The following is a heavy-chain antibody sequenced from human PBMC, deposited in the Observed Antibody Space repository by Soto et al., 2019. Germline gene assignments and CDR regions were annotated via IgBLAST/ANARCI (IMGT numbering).Heavy chain of an antibody. CDR3: ARPITVTTSYYYYYGMDV. J-gene: IGHJ6*02. CDR2: IIPIFGTA. D-gene: IGHD4-4*01. CDR1: GGTFSSYA. Sequence: QVQLVQSGAEVQKPGSSVKVSCKASGGTFSSYAISWVRQAPGQGLEWMGGIIPIFGTANYAQKFQGRVTITADESTSTAYMELSSLRSEDTAVYYCARPITVTTSYYYYYGMDVWGQGTTVTVSS. V-gene: IGHV1-69*01.